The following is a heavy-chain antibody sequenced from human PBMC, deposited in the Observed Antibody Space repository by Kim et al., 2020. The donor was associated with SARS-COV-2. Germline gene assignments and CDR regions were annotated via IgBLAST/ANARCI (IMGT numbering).Heavy chain of an antibody. CDR1: GFTFSSYA. CDR2: ISGSGGST. Sequence: GGSLRLSCAASGFTFSSYAMSWVRQAPGKGLEWVSAISGSGGSTYYADSVKGRFTISRDNSKNTLYLQMNSLRAEDTAVYYCAKDQSAMVRGSGFDYWGQGTLVTVSS. D-gene: IGHD3-10*01. CDR3: AKDQSAMVRGSGFDY. V-gene: IGHV3-23*01. J-gene: IGHJ4*02.